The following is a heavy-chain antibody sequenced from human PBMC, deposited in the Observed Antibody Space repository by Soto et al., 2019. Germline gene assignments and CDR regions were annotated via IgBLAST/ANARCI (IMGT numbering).Heavy chain of an antibody. CDR1: SGVSSGIW. CDR3: ARGQRRSFYFYLPMDV. V-gene: IGHV4-4*02. J-gene: IGHJ6*02. Sequence: SETLSLTCTVSSGVSSGIWWNWVRQPPGKGLEWIGEIYHSGNTNYNPSLKSRVTMSVEESKNQFSLSLSSVTAADTAVYYCARGQRRSFYFYLPMDVWGQGTTVTVSS. CDR2: IYHSGNT. D-gene: IGHD1-26*01.